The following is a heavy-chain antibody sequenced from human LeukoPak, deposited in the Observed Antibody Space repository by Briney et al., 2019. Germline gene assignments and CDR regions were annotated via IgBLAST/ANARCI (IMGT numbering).Heavy chain of an antibody. CDR2: IYYSGST. Sequence: SETLSLTCAVYGGSFSGYYWSWIRQHPGKGLEWIGYIYYSGSTYYNPSLKSRVTISVDTSKNQFSLKLSSVTAADTAVYYCARVTTGMHAFDIWGQGTMVTVSS. CDR1: GGSFSGYY. V-gene: IGHV4-31*11. J-gene: IGHJ3*02. CDR3: ARVTTGMHAFDI. D-gene: IGHD1-1*01.